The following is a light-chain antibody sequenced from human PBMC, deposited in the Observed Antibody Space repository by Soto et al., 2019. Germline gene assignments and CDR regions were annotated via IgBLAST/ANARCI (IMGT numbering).Light chain of an antibody. CDR3: QQYNSCLRYT. CDR2: GAS. CDR1: QSVSSN. V-gene: IGKV3-15*01. Sequence: EIVMTQSPATLSVSPGERATLSCRASQSVSSNLAWYQQKPGQAPRLLIYGASTRATGIPARFSGSGSGTDFTLTISSLLSEDFAVYYCQQYNSCLRYTFGQGNKLEIK. J-gene: IGKJ2*01.